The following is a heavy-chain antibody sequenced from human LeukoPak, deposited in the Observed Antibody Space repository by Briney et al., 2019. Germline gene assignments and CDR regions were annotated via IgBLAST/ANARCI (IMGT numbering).Heavy chain of an antibody. CDR1: GFTFSNYA. D-gene: IGHD3-3*01. CDR3: AKDFTANYDFWSGYPH. CDR2: MSGSGGST. V-gene: IGHV3-23*01. Sequence: PGGSLRLSCAASGFTFSNYAMSWVRQAPGKGLDWVSAMSGSGGSTYYADSVKGRSTISRDNSKNTLYLQMNSQRAEDTAVYYCAKDFTANYDFWSGYPHWGQGTLVTVSS. J-gene: IGHJ4*02.